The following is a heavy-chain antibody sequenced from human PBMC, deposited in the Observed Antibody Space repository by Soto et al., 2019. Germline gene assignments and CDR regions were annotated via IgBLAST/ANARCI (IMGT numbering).Heavy chain of an antibody. J-gene: IGHJ4*02. D-gene: IGHD2-15*01. V-gene: IGHV4-59*01. CDR3: TTHRRKDEEGYSLDY. CDR2: IHYSGST. Sequence: SETLSLTCTVSGGSISGSYWSWIRQTPGKVLEWVGYIHYSGSTNYNPSLKSRVTMSVDSAKNQFSLQLSSVTAADTAVYFCTTHRRKDEEGYSLDYWGQGALVTVSS. CDR1: GGSISGSY.